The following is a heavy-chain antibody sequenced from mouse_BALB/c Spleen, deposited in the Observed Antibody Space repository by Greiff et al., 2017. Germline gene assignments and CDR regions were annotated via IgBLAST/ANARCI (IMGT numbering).Heavy chain of an antibody. CDR1: GYNIKDYY. D-gene: IGHD2-3*01. V-gene: IGHV14-3*02. CDR2: IDPANGNT. J-gene: IGHJ3*01. CDR3: AREDGYSGFAY. Sequence: VQLQQSGAELVRSGASVKLSCTASGYNIKDYYMHWVKQRPEQGLEWIGRIDPANGNTKYDPKFQGKATITADTSSNTAYLQLSSLTSEDTAVYYCAREDGYSGFAYWGQGTLVTVSA.